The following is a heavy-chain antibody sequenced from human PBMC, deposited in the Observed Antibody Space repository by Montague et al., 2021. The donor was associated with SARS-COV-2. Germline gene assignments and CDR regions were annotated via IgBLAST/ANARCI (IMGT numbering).Heavy chain of an antibody. CDR1: GGSISSNNYD. D-gene: IGHD5-12*01. J-gene: IGHJ3*02. CDR3: ARRGRKLLPVATTIGGFDI. CDR2: IYDSGST. V-gene: IGHV4-39*02. Sequence: SETLSLTCTVAGGSISSNNYDWDWIRQPPGKGLEWIGSIYDSGSTYYXPSLKSRVTISVDTSKNHFSLKLNSVTAADTAVYYCARRGRKLLPVATTIGGFDIWGQGTMVTVSS.